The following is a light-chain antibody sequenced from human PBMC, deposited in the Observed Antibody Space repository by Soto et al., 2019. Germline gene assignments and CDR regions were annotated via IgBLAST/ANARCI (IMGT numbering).Light chain of an antibody. CDR1: QSVSSY. J-gene: IGKJ3*01. CDR3: QQRSNWPT. V-gene: IGKV3-11*01. CDR2: DAS. Sequence: DIVMTQSPCTLSLSPGERSTLSCRASQSVSSYLAWYQQKPGQAPRLLIYDASNRATGIPARFSGSGSGTDFTLTISSLEPEDFAVYYCQQRSNWPTFGPGTKVDI.